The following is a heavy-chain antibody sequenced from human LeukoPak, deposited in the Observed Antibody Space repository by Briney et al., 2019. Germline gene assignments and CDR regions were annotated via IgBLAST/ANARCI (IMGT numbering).Heavy chain of an antibody. CDR3: ARDYNYYGSGSYHDY. V-gene: IGHV1-18*01. CDR1: VYTFTSYG. J-gene: IGHJ4*02. D-gene: IGHD3-10*01. Sequence: ASVKVSCKASVYTFTSYGISWVRQAPGQGLEWMGWISAYNGNTNYAQKLQGRVTMTTDTSTSTAYMELRSLRSDDTAVYYCARDYNYYGSGSYHDYWGQGTLVTVSS. CDR2: ISAYNGNT.